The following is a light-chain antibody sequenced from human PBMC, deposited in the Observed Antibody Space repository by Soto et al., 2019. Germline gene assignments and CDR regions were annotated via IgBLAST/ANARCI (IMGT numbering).Light chain of an antibody. CDR2: DVT. CDR3: SSHTFGSIVV. Sequence: QSALTQPASMSGSPGQSIAISCTTTSRYIGAYNYVSWYQQHTGKAPKLIIYDVTSRPSGVSNRFSGSKSGNTASLTISGLQPEDEADYFCSSHTFGSIVVFGGGTKLTVL. CDR1: SRYIGAYNY. V-gene: IGLV2-14*03. J-gene: IGLJ2*01.